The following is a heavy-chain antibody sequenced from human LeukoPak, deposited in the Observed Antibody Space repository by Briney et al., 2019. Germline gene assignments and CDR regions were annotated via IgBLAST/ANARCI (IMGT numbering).Heavy chain of an antibody. CDR3: AKDDSRSV. CDR1: GITLSNYA. J-gene: IGHJ4*02. Sequence: GGSLRLSCAVSGITLSNYAMSWVRQAPGKGLEWVSAISGSGGSTYYADSVKGRFTISRDNSKNTLYLQMNSLRAEDTAVYYCAKDDSRSVWGQGTLVTVSS. CDR2: ISGSGGST. D-gene: IGHD2-21*01. V-gene: IGHV3-23*01.